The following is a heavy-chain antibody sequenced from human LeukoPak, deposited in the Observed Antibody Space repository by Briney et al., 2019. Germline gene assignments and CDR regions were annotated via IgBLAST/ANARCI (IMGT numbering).Heavy chain of an antibody. D-gene: IGHD2-15*01. V-gene: IGHV3-48*02. CDR1: GFTVSSYS. CDR3: ARYCTGGSCYGH. Sequence: GGPLRLSCAASGFTVSSYSMNWVRQAPGKGLEWVSYIGSTGSTIYYADSVKGRFTISRDNAKNSLYLQMNSLRDEDTAVYYCARYCTGGSCYGHWGQGTLVTVSS. J-gene: IGHJ4*02. CDR2: IGSTGSTI.